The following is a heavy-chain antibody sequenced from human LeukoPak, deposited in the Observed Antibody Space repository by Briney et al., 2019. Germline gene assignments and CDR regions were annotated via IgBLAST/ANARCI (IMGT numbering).Heavy chain of an antibody. V-gene: IGHV4-34*01. CDR3: ARGLTGGDYYFDY. CDR2: INHSGST. J-gene: IGHJ4*02. Sequence: SETLSLTCAVYGGSFSGYYWSWIRQPPGKGLEWIGEINHSGSTNYNPSLKSRVTISVDTSKNQFSLKLSSVTAADTAVYYCARGLTGGDYYFDYWGQGTLVTVSS. CDR1: GGSFSGYY. D-gene: IGHD2-21*01.